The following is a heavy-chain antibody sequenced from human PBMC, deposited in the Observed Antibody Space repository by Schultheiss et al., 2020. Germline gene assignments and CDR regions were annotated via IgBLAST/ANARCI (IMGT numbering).Heavy chain of an antibody. Sequence: ASVKVSCKTSGYTFTGYGIDWVRQAPGQGLEWMGWIGPYNGDTKYTQRFQGRVTLTTDTSTATAYMELRSLRSDDTAVYYCAIHDGRVPIDYWGQGTLVTVAS. V-gene: IGHV1-18*01. CDR2: IGPYNGDT. J-gene: IGHJ4*02. CDR1: GYTFTGYG. CDR3: AIHDGRVPIDY. D-gene: IGHD2-8*02.